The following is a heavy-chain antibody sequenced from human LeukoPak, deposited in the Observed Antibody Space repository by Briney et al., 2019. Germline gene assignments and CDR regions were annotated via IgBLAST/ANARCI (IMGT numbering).Heavy chain of an antibody. V-gene: IGHV4-34*01. CDR3: ARRITVHYYMDV. D-gene: IGHD1-20*01. J-gene: IGHJ6*03. CDR1: GGSFSDYY. CDR2: INLSGGT. Sequence: SETLSLTCAAYGGSFSDYYWTWIRQPPGKGREWIGEINLSGGTNFNPSLKSRVTISVDRSKNQFSLKLSSVTAADTAVYCCARRITVHYYMDVWGKGTPVTVSS.